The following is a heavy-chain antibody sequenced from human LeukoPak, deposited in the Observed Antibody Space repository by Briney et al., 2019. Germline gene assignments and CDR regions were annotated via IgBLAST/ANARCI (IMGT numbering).Heavy chain of an antibody. CDR3: AKYTSGTSYRGLDQ. J-gene: IGHJ4*01. CDR1: GFTFSSYE. Sequence: GGSLRLSCAASGFTFSSYEMSWVRQAPGKGLEWVSTIIGSAANTYYADSVKGRFTISRDDSKNTVYLQMNSLRAEDTAVYSCAKYTSGTSYRGLDQWGHGTLVTVSS. D-gene: IGHD3-10*01. V-gene: IGHV3-23*01. CDR2: IIGSAANT.